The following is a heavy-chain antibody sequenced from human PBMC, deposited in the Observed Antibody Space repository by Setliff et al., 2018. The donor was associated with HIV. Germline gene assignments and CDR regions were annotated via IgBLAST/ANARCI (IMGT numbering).Heavy chain of an antibody. CDR1: GVSISSHY. V-gene: IGHV4-59*11. Sequence: ETLSLTCNVSGVSISSHYWSWIRQPPGKSLEWIGSLYHAGGARYNSSLKSRVTISGDTSRNLLSLTVTSVTPADTAVYYCARPLSTSYNFWGDAFAVWGQGTVVTVSS. J-gene: IGHJ3*01. CDR3: ARPLSTSYNFWGDAFAV. D-gene: IGHD3-3*01. CDR2: LYHAGGA.